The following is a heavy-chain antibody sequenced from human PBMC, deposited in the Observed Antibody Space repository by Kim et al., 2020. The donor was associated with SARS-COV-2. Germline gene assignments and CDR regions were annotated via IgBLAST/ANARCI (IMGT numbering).Heavy chain of an antibody. D-gene: IGHD3-10*02. J-gene: IGHJ4*02. CDR2: ISRTGYAS. V-gene: IGHV3-23*01. CDR1: GVTFNNYA. Sequence: GGSLRLSCAASGVTFNNYAMSWVRQGPGKGLEWVSGISRTGYASDYADSVRGRFIISRDSSKNTLYLQMSSVTAEDTAVYYCARVFYVIDYWGQGTQVTVSS. CDR3: ARVFYVIDY.